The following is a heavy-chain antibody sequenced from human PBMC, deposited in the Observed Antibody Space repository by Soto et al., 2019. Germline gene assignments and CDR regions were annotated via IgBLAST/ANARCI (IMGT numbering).Heavy chain of an antibody. D-gene: IGHD1-26*01. Sequence: SVKVSCKASGFTFTSSAVQWVRQARGQRLEWIGWIVVGSGNTNYAQKFQERVTITRDMSTSTAYMELSSLRSEDTAVYYCAARGYSGSYYVISDYWGQGTLVTVSS. J-gene: IGHJ4*02. V-gene: IGHV1-58*01. CDR2: IVVGSGNT. CDR1: GFTFTSSA. CDR3: AARGYSGSYYVISDY.